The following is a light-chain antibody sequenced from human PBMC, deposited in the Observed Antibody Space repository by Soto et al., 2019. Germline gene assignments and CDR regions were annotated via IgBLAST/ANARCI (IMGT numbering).Light chain of an antibody. Sequence: QSALTQPPSASGTPGQRVTISCSGSSSKIGRNTVNWYLPLPGTAPKLLIYSNNQRPSGVPDRFSGSKYGTSASLAISVLQSEDEADYYCAAWDASLNEVLGGGNQLTV. CDR1: SSKIGRNT. J-gene: IGLJ2*01. CDR3: AAWDASLNEV. V-gene: IGLV1-44*01. CDR2: SNN.